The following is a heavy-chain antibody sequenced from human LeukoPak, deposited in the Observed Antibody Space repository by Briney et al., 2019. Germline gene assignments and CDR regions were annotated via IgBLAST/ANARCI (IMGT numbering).Heavy chain of an antibody. J-gene: IGHJ6*02. CDR3: ARRGPPGGYYYGMDV. D-gene: IGHD3-16*01. CDR2: IWYDGSNK. CDR1: GFTFSSYG. V-gene: IGHV3-33*01. Sequence: PGGSLRLSCAASGFTFSSYGMHWVRQAPGKGLEWVAVIWYDGSNKYYADSVKGRFTISRDNSKNTLFLQMNSLRAEDTAVYYCARRGPPGGYYYGMDVWGQGTTVTVSS.